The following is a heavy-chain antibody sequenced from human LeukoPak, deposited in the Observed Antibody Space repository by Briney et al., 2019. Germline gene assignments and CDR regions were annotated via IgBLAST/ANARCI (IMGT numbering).Heavy chain of an antibody. CDR2: ISGSGADT. D-gene: IGHD5-18*01. V-gene: IGHV3-23*01. Sequence: GGSLRVSCAASGFTFSSHAMKWVRQGPGRGLEWVSGISGSGADTHYADSVKGRFTISRDNSKNTLYPQVNSLRAEDTAVYYCAKTHSYSYGAFDYWGQGTLITVSS. CDR1: GFTFSSHA. CDR3: AKTHSYSYGAFDY. J-gene: IGHJ4*02.